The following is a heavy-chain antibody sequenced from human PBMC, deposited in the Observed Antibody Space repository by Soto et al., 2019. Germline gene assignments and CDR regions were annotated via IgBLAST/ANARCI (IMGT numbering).Heavy chain of an antibody. J-gene: IGHJ4*02. V-gene: IGHV1-2*04. CDR2: INPNSGGT. CDR3: ARGIRARRFYDFWSGYSNRYYFDY. CDR1: GYTFTGYY. D-gene: IGHD3-3*01. Sequence: QVQLVQSGAEVKKPGASVKVSCKASGYTFTGYYMHWVRQAPGQGLEWMGWINPNSGGTNYAQKFQCWVTMTRDTSISTAYMELSRLRSDDTAVYYCARGIRARRFYDFWSGYSNRYYFDYWGQGTLVTVSS.